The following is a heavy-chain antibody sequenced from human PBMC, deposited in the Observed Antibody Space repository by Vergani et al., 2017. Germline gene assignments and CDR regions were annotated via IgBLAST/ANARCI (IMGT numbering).Heavy chain of an antibody. CDR1: GFTFNNYV. V-gene: IGHV3-23*04. D-gene: IGHD3-10*01. Sequence: EVQLVESGGALIQPGGSLRLSCAASGFTFNNYVITWIRQAPGRGLEWVSGISVSGRSIYYADSVKGRFTISRDNSKNTLSLQMNSLRAADTAVYYCAEEGGCYCSVRTCYPEYWGQGTLVIVSS. CDR2: ISVSGRSI. J-gene: IGHJ4*02. CDR3: AEEGGCYCSVRTCYPEY.